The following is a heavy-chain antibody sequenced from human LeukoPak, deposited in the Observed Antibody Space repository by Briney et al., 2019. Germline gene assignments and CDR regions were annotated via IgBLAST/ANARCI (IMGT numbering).Heavy chain of an antibody. Sequence: PGGSLRLSCAASGFTFSSSAMSWVRQVPGKGLEWVSGISASGGSTSYADSVRGRFTISRDNSKNTLYVQMNSLRDEDTTVYYCAXDQRWXSPHYLDSWGQGTLVTVSS. J-gene: IGHJ4*02. CDR1: GFTFSSSA. CDR2: ISASGGST. CDR3: AXDQRWXSPHYLDS. D-gene: IGHD1-26*01. V-gene: IGHV3-23*01.